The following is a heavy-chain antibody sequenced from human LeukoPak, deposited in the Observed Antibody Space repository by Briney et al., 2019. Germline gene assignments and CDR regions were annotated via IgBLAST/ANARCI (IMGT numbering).Heavy chain of an antibody. CDR2: ISYDGSNK. Sequence: PGGSLRLSCAASGFTFSSYGMHWVRQAPGKGLEWVAVISYDGSNKYYADSVKGRFTISRDNSKNTLYLQMNSLRAEDTAVYYCAKVGELGELSFEDYWGQGTLVTVSS. CDR3: AKVGELGELSFEDY. V-gene: IGHV3-30*18. J-gene: IGHJ4*02. CDR1: GFTFSSYG. D-gene: IGHD3-16*02.